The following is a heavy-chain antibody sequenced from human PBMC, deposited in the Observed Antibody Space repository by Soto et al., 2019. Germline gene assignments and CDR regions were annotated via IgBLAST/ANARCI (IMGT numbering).Heavy chain of an antibody. Sequence: GSLRLSCAAFGFTFSNYGMHWVRQAPGKGLEWVVVISYDGSNKNYADSVRGRFTISRDNSKNTLYLQMNSLRAEDTAVFYCARGYDFWSGYYYPYGMDVWGQGTTVTVSS. CDR1: GFTFSNYG. CDR2: ISYDGSNK. D-gene: IGHD3-3*01. CDR3: ARGYDFWSGYYYPYGMDV. J-gene: IGHJ6*02. V-gene: IGHV3-30*19.